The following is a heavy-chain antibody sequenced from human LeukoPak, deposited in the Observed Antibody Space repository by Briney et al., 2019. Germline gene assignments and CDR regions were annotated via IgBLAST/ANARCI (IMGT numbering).Heavy chain of an antibody. CDR3: ARDRCSSTSCPPGD. V-gene: IGHV3-21*01. CDR1: GFTFSSYA. J-gene: IGHJ4*02. D-gene: IGHD2-2*01. CDR2: ISSSSSYI. Sequence: GGSLRLSCAASGFTFSSYAMHWVRQAPGKGLEWVSSISSSSSYIYYADSVKGRFTISRDNAKNSLYLQMNSLRAEDTAVYYCARDRCSSTSCPPGDWGQGTLVTVSS.